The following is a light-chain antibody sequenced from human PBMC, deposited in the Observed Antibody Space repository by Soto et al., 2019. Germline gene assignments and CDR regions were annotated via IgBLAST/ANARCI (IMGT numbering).Light chain of an antibody. J-gene: IGLJ1*01. CDR3: SSYTSSSTYV. V-gene: IGLV2-14*01. CDR1: SSDVGGYNY. CDR2: EVS. Sequence: QSALTQPASVSGSPGQSITISCTGTSSDVGGYNYVSWYQQHPGKAPKLMIYEVSNRPSGVSNRFSGSKSGNTPPLTISGLQAEDEDDYYCSSYTSSSTYVFGTGTKLTVL.